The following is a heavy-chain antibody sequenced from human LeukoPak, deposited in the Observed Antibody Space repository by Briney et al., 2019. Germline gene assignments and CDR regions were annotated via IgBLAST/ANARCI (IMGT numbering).Heavy chain of an antibody. CDR3: VKDIGPDSGWDLDD. CDR1: GLTFSTYS. CDR2: IYNSGSEI. D-gene: IGHD6-19*01. Sequence: GGSLRLSCAASGLTFSTYSMTWVRQRPGKGLEWVSSIYNSGSEIFYADSVKGRFTISRDNSNNMLYLQMNSLRAEDPAVYFCVKDIGPDSGWDLDDWGRGTMVTVSS. J-gene: IGHJ4*02. V-gene: IGHV3-23*05.